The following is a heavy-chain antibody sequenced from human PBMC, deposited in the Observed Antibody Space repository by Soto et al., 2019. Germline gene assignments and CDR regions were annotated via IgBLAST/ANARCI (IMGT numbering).Heavy chain of an antibody. Sequence: GGSVRLSCAASGFIFSSFGMHWVRQAPGKGLEWVAHIWYDGSNTYYADSVKGRFTISRDNSRNTLYLQMNSLRAEDTAVYHCVRDLLGSGGHFDYWGQGTPVTVS. J-gene: IGHJ4*02. CDR3: VRDLLGSGGHFDY. CDR1: GFIFSSFG. D-gene: IGHD7-27*01. CDR2: IWYDGSNT. V-gene: IGHV3-33*01.